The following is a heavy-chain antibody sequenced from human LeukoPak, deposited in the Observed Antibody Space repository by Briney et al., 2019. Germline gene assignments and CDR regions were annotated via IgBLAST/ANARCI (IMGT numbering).Heavy chain of an antibody. V-gene: IGHV4-59*01. CDR3: ARVPHYYDSSGYYYDYYYYMDV. J-gene: IGHJ6*03. CDR2: IYYSGST. Sequence: SETLSLTCTVSGGSISSYYWSWVRQPPGKGQEWIGYIYYSGSTNYNPSLKSRVTISVDTSKNQFSLKLSSVTAADTAVYYCARVPHYYDSSGYYYDYYYYMDVWGKGTTVTVSS. CDR1: GGSISSYY. D-gene: IGHD3-22*01.